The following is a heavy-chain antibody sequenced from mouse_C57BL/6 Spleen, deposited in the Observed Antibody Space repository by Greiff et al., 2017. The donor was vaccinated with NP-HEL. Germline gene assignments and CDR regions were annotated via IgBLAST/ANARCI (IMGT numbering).Heavy chain of an antibody. CDR1: GYTFTSYW. V-gene: IGHV1-69*01. CDR2: IDPSDSYT. Sequence: QVQLQQPGAELVMPGASVKLSCKASGYTFTSYWMHWVKQRPGQGLEWIGEIDPSDSYTNYNQKFKGKSTLTVDKSSSPAYMQLSSLTSEDSAVYYCASGGYDYDVAFAYWGQGTLVTVSA. D-gene: IGHD2-4*01. J-gene: IGHJ3*01. CDR3: ASGGYDYDVAFAY.